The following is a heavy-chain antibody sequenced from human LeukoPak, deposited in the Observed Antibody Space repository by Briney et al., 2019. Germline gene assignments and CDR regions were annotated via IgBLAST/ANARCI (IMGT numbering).Heavy chain of an antibody. CDR2: ISAYNGNT. Sequence: ASVKVSCKASGHTFTSYGISWVRQAPGQGLAWMGWISAYNGNTNYAQKLQGRVTMTTDTSTSTAYMELRSLTSDDTAVYYCARDGEGTGAFDIWGQGTMVTVSS. CDR1: GHTFTSYG. CDR3: ARDGEGTGAFDI. V-gene: IGHV1-18*01. J-gene: IGHJ3*02. D-gene: IGHD1-1*01.